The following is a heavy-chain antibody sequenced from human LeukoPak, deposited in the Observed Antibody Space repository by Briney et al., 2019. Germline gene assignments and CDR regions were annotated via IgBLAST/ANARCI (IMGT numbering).Heavy chain of an antibody. D-gene: IGHD3-10*01. CDR3: ARAGRFGEDYMDV. CDR1: GYRFTMFW. J-gene: IGHJ6*03. CDR2: IYPGDSDT. V-gene: IGHV5-51*01. Sequence: GESLKISCQASGYRFTMFWIGWVRQMPGKGLEWLGIIYPGDSDTRYSPSFQGQVTISADKSISTAYLQWSSLKASDTAMYYCARAGRFGEDYMDVWGKGTTVTISS.